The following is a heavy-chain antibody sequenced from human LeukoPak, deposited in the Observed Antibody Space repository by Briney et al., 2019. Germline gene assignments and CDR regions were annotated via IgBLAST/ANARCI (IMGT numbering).Heavy chain of an antibody. CDR1: GLTFSSYW. CDR2: IKQDGSEK. CDR3: ARDPYSSSSPLDY. D-gene: IGHD6-6*01. V-gene: IGHV3-7*01. J-gene: IGHJ4*02. Sequence: PGGSLRLSCAASGLTFSSYWMSWIRQAPGKGLEWVANIKQDGSEKYYVDSVKGRFTISRDNAKNSLYLQMNSLGAEDTAVYYCARDPYSSSSPLDYWGQGTLVTVSS.